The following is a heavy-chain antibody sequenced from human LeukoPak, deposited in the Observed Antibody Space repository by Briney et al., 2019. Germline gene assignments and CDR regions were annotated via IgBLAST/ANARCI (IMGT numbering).Heavy chain of an antibody. D-gene: IGHD2-21*02. Sequence: PGGSLRLSCAASGCTFSNYERNWVRQAPGKGLEWVSHIRSSGSTIYYADSVKGRFTISRDNAKNSIYLQMNSLRAEDTAVYYCASEGVTAPGDYWGQGTLVTVSS. CDR1: GCTFSNYE. CDR3: ASEGVTAPGDY. CDR2: IRSSGSTI. J-gene: IGHJ4*02. V-gene: IGHV3-48*03.